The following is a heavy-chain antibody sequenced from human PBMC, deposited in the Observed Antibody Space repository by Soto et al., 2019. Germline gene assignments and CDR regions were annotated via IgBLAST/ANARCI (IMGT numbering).Heavy chain of an antibody. CDR2: IYQTGTI. Sequence: SETLSLTCAVSHDSIRNNWWSWVRQPPGKGLEWIGEIYQTGTINYNPSLRRRVTISADKSKNQLSLRVDSVTAADTAVYSCVRGNDTDHFWDKWSLDTWGQGTLVTVSS. J-gene: IGHJ5*02. D-gene: IGHD1-26*01. CDR3: VRGNDTDHFWDKWSLDT. V-gene: IGHV4-4*02. CDR1: HDSIRNNW.